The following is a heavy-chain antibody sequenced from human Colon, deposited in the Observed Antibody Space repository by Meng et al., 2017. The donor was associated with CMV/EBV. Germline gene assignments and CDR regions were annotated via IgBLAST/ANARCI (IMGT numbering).Heavy chain of an antibody. J-gene: IGHJ6*02. CDR3: ARDLWYSSGVYYGMDV. CDR1: GFSISPYA. D-gene: IGHD6-19*01. CDR2: ISYDGSNK. V-gene: IGHV3-30*04. Sequence: GGSLKISCAASGFSISPYAMHWVRQAPGKGLEWVAVISYDGSNKYYADPVKGRFTISRDNSKNTLYLQMNSLRAEDTAVYYCARDLWYSSGVYYGMDVWGQGTTVTVSS.